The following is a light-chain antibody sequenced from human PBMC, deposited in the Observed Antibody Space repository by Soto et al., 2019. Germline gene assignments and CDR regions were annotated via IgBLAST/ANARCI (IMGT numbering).Light chain of an antibody. CDR2: GAS. CDR1: QSIYRW. V-gene: IGKV1-5*01. J-gene: IGKJ1*01. CDR3: LQYNSPPLT. Sequence: DIQMTQSPSTLSASVGDRVTITCRASQSIYRWLAWYQQKPGTAPKRLIYGASILQNGVPSRFGGSGSGTEFTLTISSLQPEDFATYYCLQYNSPPLTFGQGTKVEI.